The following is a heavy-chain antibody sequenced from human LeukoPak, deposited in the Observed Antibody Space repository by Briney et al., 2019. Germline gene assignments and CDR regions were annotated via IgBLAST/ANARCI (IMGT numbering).Heavy chain of an antibody. Sequence: PGGSLRLSCGASGFTFSTYGMTWVRQAPGKGLEYVSAISSNGGSTYYANSVKGRFTISRDNSKNTLYLQMGSLRAEDMAVYYCARLEGWPRGVLDYWGQGTLVTVSS. CDR3: ARLEGWPRGVLDY. CDR2: ISSNGGST. CDR1: GFTFSTYG. J-gene: IGHJ4*02. V-gene: IGHV3-64*01. D-gene: IGHD3-3*01.